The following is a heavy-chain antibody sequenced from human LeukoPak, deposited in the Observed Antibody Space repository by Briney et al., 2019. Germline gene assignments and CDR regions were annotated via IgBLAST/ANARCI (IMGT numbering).Heavy chain of an antibody. Sequence: PSGTLSLTCAVSGGSISSSSWWSWVRQPPGKGLEWIGEIYHSGSTNYNPSLKSRVTISVDKSKNQFSLRLSSVTAADTAVYYCARMQSTSSSGDYYSYMDVWGKGATVIVSS. J-gene: IGHJ6*03. V-gene: IGHV4-4*02. D-gene: IGHD6-6*01. CDR1: GGSISSSSW. CDR3: ARMQSTSSSGDYYSYMDV. CDR2: IYHSGST.